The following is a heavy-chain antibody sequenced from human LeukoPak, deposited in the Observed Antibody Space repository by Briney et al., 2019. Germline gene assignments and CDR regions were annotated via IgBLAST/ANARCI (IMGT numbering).Heavy chain of an antibody. D-gene: IGHD3-10*01. V-gene: IGHV4-4*02. CDR2: IYHSGST. CDR1: GGSISSSNW. Sequence: SETLSLTCAVSGGSISSSNWWSWVRQPPGKGLEWIGGIYHSGSTNYNPSLKSRVTISVDKSKNQFSLTLSSVTAADTAVYYCARPITMVRGVIMPNAFDIWGQGTMVTVSS. CDR3: ARPITMVRGVIMPNAFDI. J-gene: IGHJ3*02.